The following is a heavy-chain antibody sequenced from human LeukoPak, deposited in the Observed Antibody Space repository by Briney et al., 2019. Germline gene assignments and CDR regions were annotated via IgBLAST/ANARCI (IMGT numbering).Heavy chain of an antibody. CDR1: GFTFSSYA. D-gene: IGHD5-12*01. Sequence: GGSLRLSCAASGFTFSSYAMHWVRQAPGKGLEWVAVISYDGSNKYYADSVKGRFTISRDNSKNTLYLQMNSLRAEDTAVYYCARDGRGYSGYGLFWGQGTLVNVSS. CDR2: ISYDGSNK. J-gene: IGHJ4*02. CDR3: ARDGRGYSGYGLF. V-gene: IGHV3-30*04.